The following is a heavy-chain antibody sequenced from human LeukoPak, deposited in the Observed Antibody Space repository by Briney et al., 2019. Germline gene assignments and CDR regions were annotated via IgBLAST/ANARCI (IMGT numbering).Heavy chain of an antibody. CDR2: ISRGGGST. CDR1: GFTFSSYA. CDR3: AKDPTGDFAGAFDI. D-gene: IGHD3-16*01. V-gene: IGHV3-23*01. J-gene: IGHJ3*02. Sequence: PGGSLRLSCAPSGFTFSSYAMSWVRQAPGKGLDWVSAISRGGGSTYYADSVKGRFTISRDSSKNTLYLQMVSLRVEDTAVYYCAKDPTGDFAGAFDIWGQGTMVTVSS.